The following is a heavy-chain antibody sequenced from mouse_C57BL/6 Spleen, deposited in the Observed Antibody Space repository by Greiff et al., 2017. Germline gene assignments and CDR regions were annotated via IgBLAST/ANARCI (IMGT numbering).Heavy chain of an antibody. CDR2: INPNNGGT. J-gene: IGHJ3*01. CDR1: GYTFTDYN. V-gene: IGHV1-18*01. CDR3: ARGGYDYSFAY. Sequence: EVKLLESGPELVKPGASVKIPCKASGYTFTDYNMDWVKQSHGKSLEWIGDINPNNGGTIYNQKFKGKATLTVDKSSSTAYMELRSLTSEDTAVYYCARGGYDYSFAYWGQGTLVTVSA. D-gene: IGHD2-4*01.